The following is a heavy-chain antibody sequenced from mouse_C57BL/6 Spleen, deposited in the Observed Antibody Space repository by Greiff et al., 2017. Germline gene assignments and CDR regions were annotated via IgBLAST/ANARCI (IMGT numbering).Heavy chain of an antibody. J-gene: IGHJ3*01. CDR2: IYPRSGNT. V-gene: IGHV1-81*01. CDR1: GSTFTSYG. Sequence: SGAELARPGASVKLSCKASGSTFTSYGLSWVKQRTGQGLEWIGEIYPRSGNTYYNEKFKGKATLTADKSSSTVYMELRSLTSEDSAVYFCAREEDSAGYGGYWGQGTLVTVSA. D-gene: IGHD3-2*02. CDR3: AREEDSAGYGGY.